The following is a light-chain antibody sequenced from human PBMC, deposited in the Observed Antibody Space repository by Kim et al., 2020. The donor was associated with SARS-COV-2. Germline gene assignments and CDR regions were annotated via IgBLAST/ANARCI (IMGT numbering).Light chain of an antibody. CDR2: EVT. V-gene: IGLV2-8*01. CDR1: SSDVGAYNH. Sequence: QSALTQPPSASGSPGQSVTISCTGTSSDVGAYNHVSWYQQHPGEAPKLMIYEVTKRPSGVPDRFSGSKSGNTASLTVSGLQAEDEADYYCSSYTSNSNLVFGGGTQLTVL. J-gene: IGLJ3*02. CDR3: SSYTSNSNLV.